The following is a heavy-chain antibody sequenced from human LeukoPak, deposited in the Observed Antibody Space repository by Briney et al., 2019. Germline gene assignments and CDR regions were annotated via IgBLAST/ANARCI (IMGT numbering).Heavy chain of an antibody. CDR1: GGSISSSYW. J-gene: IGHJ4*02. CDR3: ARKGYTIGSFDY. CDR2: IYYSGST. D-gene: IGHD5-18*01. V-gene: IGHV4-4*02. Sequence: PSETLSLTCAVSGGSISSSYWWSWVRQPPGKGLEWIGEIYYSGSTNYNPSLKSRATISVDKSKSQFSLKLSSVTAADTAVYYCARKGYTIGSFDYWGQGTLVTVSS.